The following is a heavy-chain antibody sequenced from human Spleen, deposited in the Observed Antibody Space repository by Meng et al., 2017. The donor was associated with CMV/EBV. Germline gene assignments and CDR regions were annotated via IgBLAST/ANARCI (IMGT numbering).Heavy chain of an antibody. CDR1: GFTVNSNF. CDR2: VSFGGGT. J-gene: IGHJ5*02. D-gene: IGHD3/OR15-3a*01. CDR3: ARGPPLDSSLDWFDP. V-gene: IGHV3-66*02. Sequence: GGSLRLSCAASGFTVNSNFMTWVRHAPGMGLEWVAIVSFGGGTYYADSVKGRFTISRDDSKNTVSLQMNSLRFEDTGVYYCARGPPLDSSLDWFDPWGQGTLVTVSS.